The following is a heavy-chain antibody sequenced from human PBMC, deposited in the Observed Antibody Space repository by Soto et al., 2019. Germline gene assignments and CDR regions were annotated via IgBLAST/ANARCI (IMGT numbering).Heavy chain of an antibody. V-gene: IGHV3-23*01. J-gene: IGHJ4*02. CDR3: AKDDQQLVPY. CDR1: GFTFSSYA. Sequence: PAGSLRLGCAASGFTFSSYAMSWVRQAAGKGLEWVSAISGSGGSTYYADSVKGRFTISRDNSKNTLYLQMNSLRAEDTAVYYCAKDDQQLVPYGGQGTLVTVSS. D-gene: IGHD6-13*01. CDR2: ISGSGGST.